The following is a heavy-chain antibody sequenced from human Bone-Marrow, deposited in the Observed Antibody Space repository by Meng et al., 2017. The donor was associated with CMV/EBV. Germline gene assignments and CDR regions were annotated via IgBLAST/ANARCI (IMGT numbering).Heavy chain of an antibody. CDR1: GFTFSNYA. J-gene: IGHJ4*02. V-gene: IGHV3-23*03. CDR3: AKGGYGSDKGLDY. D-gene: IGHD3-10*01. CDR2: IYRDGGST. Sequence: EGSLRLSCAASGFTFSNYAMTWVRQAPGKGLEWVSVIYRDGGSTFYADSVKGRFTLSRDNSKNTLYLQMNSLRAEDTAVYYCAKGGYGSDKGLDYWGQGTMVTVSS.